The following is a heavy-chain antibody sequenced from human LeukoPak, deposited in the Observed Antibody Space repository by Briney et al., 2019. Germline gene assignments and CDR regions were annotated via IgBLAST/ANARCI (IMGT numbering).Heavy chain of an antibody. Sequence: GGSLRLSCAASGFTFSSYAMHWVRQAPGKGLEWVAVISYDGSNKYYADSVNGRFTISRDNSKNTLYLQMNSLRAEDTAVYYCARVMTPHDYWGQGTLVTVSS. D-gene: IGHD2-15*01. CDR1: GFTFSSYA. CDR2: ISYDGSNK. CDR3: ARVMTPHDY. V-gene: IGHV3-30-3*01. J-gene: IGHJ4*02.